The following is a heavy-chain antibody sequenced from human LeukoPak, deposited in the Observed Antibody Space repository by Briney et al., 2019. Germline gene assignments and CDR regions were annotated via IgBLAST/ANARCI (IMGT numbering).Heavy chain of an antibody. CDR3: ASDSSGYYYPYY. Sequence: PSETLSLTCIVSGGPISRYYWSWIRQPPGKGLEWIGYIHHSGSTNYNPFLKSRVTISVDTSKNQFSLKLSSVTATDTAVYYCASDSSGYYYPYYWGQGTLVTVSS. J-gene: IGHJ4*02. CDR1: GGPISRYY. D-gene: IGHD3-22*01. CDR2: IHHSGST. V-gene: IGHV4-59*08.